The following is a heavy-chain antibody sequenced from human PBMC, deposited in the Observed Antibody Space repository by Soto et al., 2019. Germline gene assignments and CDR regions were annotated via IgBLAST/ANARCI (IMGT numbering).Heavy chain of an antibody. Sequence: EVQLVESGGGLVQPGGSLRLSCAASGFTFSSYSMNWVRRAPGKGLEWVSYISSSSSTIYYADSVKGRFTISRDNAKNSLYLQMNSLRDEDTAVYYCARVPTVSSYNWFDPWGQGTLVTVSS. D-gene: IGHD4-17*01. CDR1: GFTFSSYS. CDR2: ISSSSSTI. V-gene: IGHV3-48*02. CDR3: ARVPTVSSYNWFDP. J-gene: IGHJ5*02.